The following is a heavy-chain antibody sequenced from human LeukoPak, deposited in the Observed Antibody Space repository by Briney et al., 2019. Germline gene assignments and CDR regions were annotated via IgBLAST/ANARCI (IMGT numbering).Heavy chain of an antibody. J-gene: IGHJ3*02. D-gene: IGHD3-22*01. V-gene: IGHV3-20*04. Sequence: GGSLRLSCAASGFTFDDYGMSWVRQAPGKGLEWVSGINWNGGSTGYADSVKGRFTISRDNAKNSLYLQMNSLRAEDTALYYCASEYGGYYRDAFDIWGQGTMVTVSS. CDR3: ASEYGGYYRDAFDI. CDR1: GFTFDDYG. CDR2: INWNGGST.